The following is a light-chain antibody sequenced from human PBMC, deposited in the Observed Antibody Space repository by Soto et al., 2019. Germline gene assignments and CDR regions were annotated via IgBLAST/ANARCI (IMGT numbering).Light chain of an antibody. CDR2: DVT. Sequence: QSVLTQPASVCGSPGQSITISCTGTSSDVGAYNYVSWYQQHPGKAPKLMIYDVTNRTSGVSNRFSGSKSGYTASLTISGLQAEDEADYYCSSYTTSSTYVFGTGTKVNVL. V-gene: IGLV2-14*03. CDR3: SSYTTSSTYV. J-gene: IGLJ1*01. CDR1: SSDVGAYNY.